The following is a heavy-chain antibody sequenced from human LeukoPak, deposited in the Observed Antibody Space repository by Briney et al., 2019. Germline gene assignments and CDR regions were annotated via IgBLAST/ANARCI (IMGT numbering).Heavy chain of an antibody. CDR3: AKVIDDSSGYYYVESLLFDY. D-gene: IGHD3-22*01. V-gene: IGHV3-30-3*01. CDR1: GFTFNNYA. Sequence: GGSLRLSCAASGFTFNNYAIHWVRQAPGKGLEWVAIIPFDGGNKYYADSVKGRFTISRDNSKNTLYLQMNSLRAEDTAVYYCAKVIDDSSGYYYVESLLFDYWGQGTLVTVSS. J-gene: IGHJ4*02. CDR2: IPFDGGNK.